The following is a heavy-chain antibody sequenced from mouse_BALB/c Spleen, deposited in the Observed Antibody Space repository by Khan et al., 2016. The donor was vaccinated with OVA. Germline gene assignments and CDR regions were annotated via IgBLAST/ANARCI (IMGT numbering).Heavy chain of an antibody. D-gene: IGHD6-1*01. CDR3: WILQ. V-gene: IGHV6-6*02. CDR2: IRLKSDDYVT. Sequence: QLEESGGGLVQPGGSMKLSCVVSGFTFSNYWMNWVRQSPEKGLEWVAEIRLKSDDYVTYYAESVQGRFTISRNNSKSIVYLQMNNVRAEDTVIYYCWILQWGQGTTLTVSS. CDR1: GFTFSNYW. J-gene: IGHJ2*01.